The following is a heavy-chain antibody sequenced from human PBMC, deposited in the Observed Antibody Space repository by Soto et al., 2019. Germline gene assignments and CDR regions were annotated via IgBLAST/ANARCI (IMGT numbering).Heavy chain of an antibody. CDR3: ARDQVVGIAAPYYYGMDV. V-gene: IGHV4-59*01. J-gene: IGHJ6*02. Sequence: QVQLQESGPGLVKPSETLSLTCTVSGGSISSYYWSWIRQPPGKGLEWIGYIYYSGSTNYNPSLKSRVTISVDTSKNQFSLKLSSVTAADTAVYYCARDQVVGIAAPYYYGMDVWGQGTTVTVSS. CDR1: GGSISSYY. D-gene: IGHD6-13*01. CDR2: IYYSGST.